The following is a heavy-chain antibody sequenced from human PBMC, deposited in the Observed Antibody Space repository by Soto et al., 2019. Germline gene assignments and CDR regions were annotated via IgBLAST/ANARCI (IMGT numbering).Heavy chain of an antibody. Sequence: GASVKVSCKASGYTFTSYGISWVRQAPGQGLEWMGWISAYNGNTNYAQKLQGRVTMTTDTSTSTAYMELRSLRSDDTAVYYCARVCSGGSCYSYYYGMDVWGQGTTVTVSS. CDR2: ISAYNGNT. CDR3: ARVCSGGSCYSYYYGMDV. CDR1: GYTFTSYG. V-gene: IGHV1-18*01. J-gene: IGHJ6*02. D-gene: IGHD2-15*01.